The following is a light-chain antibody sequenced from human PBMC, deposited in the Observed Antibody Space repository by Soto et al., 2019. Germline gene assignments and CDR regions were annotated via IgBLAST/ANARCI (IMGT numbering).Light chain of an antibody. CDR3: ATWDSTLSAVV. V-gene: IGLV1-51*01. Sequence: QSVVTQPPSVSAAPGRKVTISCSGSSSNIGSNYVSWYQQLPGTAPKLLICDNNKRPSGIPDRFSGSKSDTSATLGITGLQTGDEADYYCATWDSTLSAVVFGGGTKLTVL. CDR1: SSNIGSNY. CDR2: DNN. J-gene: IGLJ2*01.